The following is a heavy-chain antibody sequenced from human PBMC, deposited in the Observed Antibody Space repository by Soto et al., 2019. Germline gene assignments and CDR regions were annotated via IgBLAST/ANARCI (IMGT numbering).Heavy chain of an antibody. CDR3: ARSAFCSSTSCYDY. J-gene: IGHJ4*02. CDR2: MNPNSGNT. D-gene: IGHD2-2*01. V-gene: IGHV1-8*01. CDR1: GYTFTSYD. Sequence: QVQLVQSGAEVKKPGASVKVSCKASGYTFTSYDINWVRQATGQGLEWMGWMNPNSGNTGYAQKFQGRVTITRNTSISTAYMELNSVRSEDTAVYYCARSAFCSSTSCYDYWGQGPMVTVSP.